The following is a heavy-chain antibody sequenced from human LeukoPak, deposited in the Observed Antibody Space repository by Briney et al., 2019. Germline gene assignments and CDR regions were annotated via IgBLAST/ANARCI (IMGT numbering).Heavy chain of an antibody. CDR2: IRSTPYGGTT. Sequence: GGSLRLSCTASGFTFGDYPMIWFRRAPGKGLEWVGFIRSTPYGGTTEYAASVKGRFTISREDSNSIAYLQMNNLKTEDTAVYYCTRDRPALWNWFDPWGQGTLVTVSS. D-gene: IGHD2-21*01. CDR3: TRDRPALWNWFDP. J-gene: IGHJ5*02. CDR1: GFTFGDYP. V-gene: IGHV3-49*03.